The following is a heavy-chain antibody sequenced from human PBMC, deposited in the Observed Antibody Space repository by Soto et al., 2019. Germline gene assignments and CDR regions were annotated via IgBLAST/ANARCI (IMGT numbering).Heavy chain of an antibody. Sequence: GGSLRLSCAASGFTFSSYSMNWVCQAPGKGLEWVSSISSSSSYIYYADSVKGRFTISRDNAKNSLYLQMNSLRAEDTAVYYCARGEDDYVWGSYRPFDYWGQGTLVTVSS. CDR2: ISSSSSYI. V-gene: IGHV3-21*01. D-gene: IGHD3-16*02. CDR1: GFTFSSYS. J-gene: IGHJ4*02. CDR3: ARGEDDYVWGSYRPFDY.